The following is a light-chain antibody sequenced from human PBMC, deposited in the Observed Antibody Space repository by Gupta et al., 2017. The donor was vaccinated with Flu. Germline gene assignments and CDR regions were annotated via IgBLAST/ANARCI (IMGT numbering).Light chain of an antibody. CDR2: DAS. CDR1: QSVSSY. V-gene: IGKV3-11*01. Sequence: EIVLTQSPATLSLSPGERATLSCRASQSVSSYLAWYQQKPGQAPRLVIYDASYRATGIPARFSGSGCGTDXTLTISXREQEDFAVYYCQQRSNWPPITFGXGTLLEIK. J-gene: IGKJ5*01. CDR3: QQRSNWPPIT.